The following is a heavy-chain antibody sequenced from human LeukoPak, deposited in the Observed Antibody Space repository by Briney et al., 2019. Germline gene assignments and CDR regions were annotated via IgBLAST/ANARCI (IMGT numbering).Heavy chain of an antibody. D-gene: IGHD2-15*01. Sequence: ASVKVSCKASGGTFSSYAISWVRQAPGQGLEWMGWISAYNGNTNYAQKLQGRVTMTTDTSTSTAYMELRSLRSDDTAVYYCARDVRDIVVVVAGPEGWYFDLWGRGTLVTVSS. CDR1: GGTFSSYA. CDR2: ISAYNGNT. J-gene: IGHJ2*01. CDR3: ARDVRDIVVVVAGPEGWYFDL. V-gene: IGHV1-18*01.